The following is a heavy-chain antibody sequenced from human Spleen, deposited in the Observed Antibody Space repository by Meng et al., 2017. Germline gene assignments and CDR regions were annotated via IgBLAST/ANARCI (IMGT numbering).Heavy chain of an antibody. CDR1: GGSFSDYY. V-gene: IGHV4-59*13. CDR3: ARDYPHLSYYYGMDV. CDR2: IYYSGTS. Sequence: GSLRLSCVVSGGSFSDYYWSWIRQPPGKGLEWIGYIYYSGTSNYNPSLKSRVTISVDTSKNQFSLKLSSVTAADTAVYYCARDYPHLSYYYGMDVWGQGTTVTVSS. J-gene: IGHJ6*02.